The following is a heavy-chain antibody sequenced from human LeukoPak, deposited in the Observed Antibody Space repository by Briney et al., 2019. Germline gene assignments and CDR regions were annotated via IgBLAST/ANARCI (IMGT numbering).Heavy chain of an antibody. CDR1: GFTISTGYL. Sequence: SETLSLTCTVSGFTISTGYLWGWIQDPRGEWLGGSESINRGSSTYYKPSLRSRVTISGDTAKNQLSLKLISVTAADTPVYSCARVACCHRYCSSTLHFAYWGRETLVT. V-gene: IGHV4-38-2*02. CDR3: ARVACCHRYCSSTLHFAY. J-gene: IGHJ4*02. CDR2: INRGSST. D-gene: IGHD2-2*01.